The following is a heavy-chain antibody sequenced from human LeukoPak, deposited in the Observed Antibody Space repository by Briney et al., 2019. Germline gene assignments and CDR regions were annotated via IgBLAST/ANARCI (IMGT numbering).Heavy chain of an antibody. Sequence: GASVKVSCKASGYTFTSYAMNWVRQAPGQGLEWMGWNNPNSGGTNYAQKFQGRVTMTRDTSISTAYMELSRLRSDDTAVYYCARDSIAAAEVGFDPWGQGTLVTVSS. CDR2: NNPNSGGT. V-gene: IGHV1-2*02. J-gene: IGHJ5*02. D-gene: IGHD6-13*01. CDR1: GYTFTSYA. CDR3: ARDSIAAAEVGFDP.